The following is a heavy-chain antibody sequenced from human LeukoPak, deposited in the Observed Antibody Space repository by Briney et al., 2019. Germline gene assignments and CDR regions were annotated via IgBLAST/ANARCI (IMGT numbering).Heavy chain of an antibody. Sequence: SETLSLTCTVSGGSISSYFWSWIRQPPGRGLEWIGYVYYSGSTNYNPSLKSRVTISVDTSKKQFSLKLSSATAADTAVYYCACLDSSGYPVTHAFDIWGRGTMVTVSS. CDR1: GGSISSYF. J-gene: IGHJ3*02. D-gene: IGHD3-22*01. V-gene: IGHV4-59*01. CDR2: VYYSGST. CDR3: ACLDSSGYPVTHAFDI.